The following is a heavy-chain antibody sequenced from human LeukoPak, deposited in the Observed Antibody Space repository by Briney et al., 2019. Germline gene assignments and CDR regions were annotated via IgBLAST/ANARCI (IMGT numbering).Heavy chain of an antibody. CDR3: AKDTRSGSYYNYYMDV. V-gene: IGHV3-30*18. CDR2: ISYDGSNK. Sequence: GGSLRLSCAASGFTFSSYGMHWVRQAPGKGLEWVAVISYDGSNKYYADSVKGRFTISRDNSKNTLYLQMNSLRAEDTAVYYCAKDTRSGSYYNYYMDVWGKGTTVTVSS. CDR1: GFTFSSYG. J-gene: IGHJ6*03. D-gene: IGHD1-26*01.